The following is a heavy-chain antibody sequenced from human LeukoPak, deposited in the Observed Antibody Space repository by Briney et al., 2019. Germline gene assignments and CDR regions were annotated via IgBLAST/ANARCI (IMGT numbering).Heavy chain of an antibody. D-gene: IGHD4-17*01. CDR2: IIPIFGTA. CDR3: ARESPSYGDTYYFDY. CDR1: GGTFSSYA. Sequence: ASVKVSCKASGGTFSSYAISWVRQAPGQGLEWVGGIIPIFGTANYAQKFQGRVTITTDESTSTAYMELSSLRSEDTAVYYCARESPSYGDTYYFDYWGQGTLVTVSS. V-gene: IGHV1-69*05. J-gene: IGHJ4*02.